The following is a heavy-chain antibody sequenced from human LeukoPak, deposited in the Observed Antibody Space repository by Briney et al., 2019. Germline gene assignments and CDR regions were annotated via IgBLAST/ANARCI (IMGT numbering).Heavy chain of an antibody. D-gene: IGHD3-3*01. CDR3: ARDTSSENLLRFLEWLLPTPNWFDP. CDR2: ISSSSSYI. Sequence: PGGSLRLSCAASGFTFSSYSMNWVRQAPGKGLEWVSSISSSSSYIYYADSVKGRFTISRDNAKNSLYLQMNSLRAEDTAVYYCARDTSSENLLRFLEWLLPTPNWFDPWGQGTLVTVSS. V-gene: IGHV3-21*01. CDR1: GFTFSSYS. J-gene: IGHJ5*02.